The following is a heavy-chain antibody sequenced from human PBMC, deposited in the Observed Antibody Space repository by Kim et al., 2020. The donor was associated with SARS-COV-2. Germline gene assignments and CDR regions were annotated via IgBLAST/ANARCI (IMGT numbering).Heavy chain of an antibody. CDR2: MNPKSGNT. V-gene: IGHV1-8*01. CDR1: GYTLNTYD. D-gene: IGHD2-15*01. Sequence: ASVKVSCKASGYTLNTYDINWVRQATGQGLEWMGWMNPKSGNTGYAQKFQGRVTMTRNTSISTAYMELSSLRYEDTAVYYCARTLGCSGGSCYYYYGMDVWGQGTTVTVSS. CDR3: ARTLGCSGGSCYYYYGMDV. J-gene: IGHJ6*02.